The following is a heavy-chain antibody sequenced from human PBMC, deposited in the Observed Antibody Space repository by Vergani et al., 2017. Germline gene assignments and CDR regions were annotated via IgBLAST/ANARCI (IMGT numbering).Heavy chain of an antibody. CDR1: GFTFSSYA. CDR3: AKGRGNYATLVDY. Sequence: EVQLLESGGGLVQPGGSLRLSCAASGFTFSSYAMTWVRQAPGKGLEWVSVISDSGGSTFYADSVQGRFTISRDNSKNTLFLQMNSLRAEDTAIYYCAKGRGNYATLVDYWGQGTTVTVSS. V-gene: IGHV3-23*01. D-gene: IGHD1-26*01. CDR2: ISDSGGST. J-gene: IGHJ4*03.